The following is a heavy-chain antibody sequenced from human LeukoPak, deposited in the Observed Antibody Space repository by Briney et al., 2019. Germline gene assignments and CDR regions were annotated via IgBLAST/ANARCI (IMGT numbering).Heavy chain of an antibody. V-gene: IGHV4-61*02. D-gene: IGHD5-24*01. Sequence: SQTLSLTCSVSGASVSTTAYFWNWIRQPAGEGLEWIGRIYASGNTHYNPSLKSRVTMSLDTSKNQFSLTMNSVTAADSAVYFCASYREAYDLYPHGLDVWGRGTVVTVSS. CDR3: ASYREAYDLYPHGLDV. J-gene: IGHJ3*01. CDR2: IYASGNT. CDR1: GASVSTTAYF.